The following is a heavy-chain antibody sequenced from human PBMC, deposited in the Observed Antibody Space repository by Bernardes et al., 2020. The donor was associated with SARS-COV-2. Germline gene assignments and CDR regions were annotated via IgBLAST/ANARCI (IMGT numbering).Heavy chain of an antibody. D-gene: IGHD3-22*01. CDR3: ARNPHLYYYDSSGYSDAFDI. CDR2: IYPGDSDT. Sequence: GASLKISCKGSGYSFTSYWIGWVRQMPGKGLEWMGIIYPGDSDTRYSPSFQGQVTISADKSISTAYLQWSSLKASDTAMYYCARNPHLYYYDSSGYSDAFDIWGQGTMVTVSS. J-gene: IGHJ3*02. V-gene: IGHV5-51*01. CDR1: GYSFTSYW.